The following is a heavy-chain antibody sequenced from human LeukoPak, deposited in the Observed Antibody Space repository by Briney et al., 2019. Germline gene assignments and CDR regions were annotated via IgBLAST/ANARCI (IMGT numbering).Heavy chain of an antibody. J-gene: IGHJ3*02. CDR1: GGSISSYY. V-gene: IGHV4-4*07. CDR3: ARDGISGGIFWSGYHLDNDAFDI. CDR2: IYTSGST. D-gene: IGHD3-3*01. Sequence: SETLSLTCTVSGGSISSYYWSWIRQPAGKGLEWIGRIYTSGSTNYNPSLKSRVTMSVDTSKNQFSLKLSSATAADTAVYYCARDGISGGIFWSGYHLDNDAFDIWGQGTMVTVSS.